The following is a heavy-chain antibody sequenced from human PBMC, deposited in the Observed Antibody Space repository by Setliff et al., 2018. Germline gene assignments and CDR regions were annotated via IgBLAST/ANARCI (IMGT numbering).Heavy chain of an antibody. J-gene: IGHJ5*02. Sequence: PSETLSLTCSVSGGSISNSSLYWGWIRQPPGKGLEWIGSINYHGDIIHDGTTHSTYCNPSLKSRLTISLDTSKNQFSLKLSSVTAADTAVYYCARQFWIAITAPSWIDPWGQGTLVTSPQ. CDR3: ARQFWIAITAPSWIDP. CDR1: GGSISNSSLY. CDR2: INYHGDIIHDGTTHST. V-gene: IGHV4-39*01. D-gene: IGHD3-3*01.